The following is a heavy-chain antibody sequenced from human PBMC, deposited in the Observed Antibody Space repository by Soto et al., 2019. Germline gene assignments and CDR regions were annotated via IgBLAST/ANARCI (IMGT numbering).Heavy chain of an antibody. J-gene: IGHJ5*02. V-gene: IGHV4-39*01. CDR2: INHSGNT. Sequence: SETLSLTCPVSAGSIGTSAYYWGWIRQAPGKGLEWIGSINHSGNTYLSPSLKDRVTMSVDTSKNSFTLILRSATAADTGLYYRSRRAPEGFDPWGQGTLVTVSS. CDR1: AGSIGTSAYY. CDR3: SRRAPEGFDP.